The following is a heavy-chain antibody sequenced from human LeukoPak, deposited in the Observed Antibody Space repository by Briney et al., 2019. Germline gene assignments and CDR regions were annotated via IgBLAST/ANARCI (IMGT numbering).Heavy chain of an antibody. J-gene: IGHJ4*02. D-gene: IGHD6-13*01. V-gene: IGHV4-38-2*02. Sequence: KPSETLSLTCTVSGYSISSGYYWGWIRQPPGKGLEWIGSIYHSGSTYYNPSLKSRVTISVDTSKNQFSLKLSSVTAADTAVYYCARKYSSSWYYDYWGQGTLVTVSS. CDR3: ARKYSSSWYYDY. CDR1: GYSISSGYY. CDR2: IYHSGST.